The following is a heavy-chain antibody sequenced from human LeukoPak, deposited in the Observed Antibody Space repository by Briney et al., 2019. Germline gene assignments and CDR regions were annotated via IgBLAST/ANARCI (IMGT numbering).Heavy chain of an antibody. Sequence: PSETLSLTCSVSGGSITNYYWNWIRQPPRKGLERIGYIYYSGTTNHNPSLQSLVTISVHTSKNQFSLQLISVTAADTAVYYCARVSPQVPYYYYGMDVWGKGTTVTVSS. J-gene: IGHJ6*04. CDR2: IYYSGTT. V-gene: IGHV4-59*01. CDR3: ARVSPQVPYYYYGMDV. CDR1: GGSITNYY. D-gene: IGHD2-2*01.